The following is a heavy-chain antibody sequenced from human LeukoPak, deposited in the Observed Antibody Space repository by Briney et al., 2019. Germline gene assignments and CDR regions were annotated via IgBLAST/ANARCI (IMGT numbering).Heavy chain of an antibody. Sequence: GGSLRLSCAASGFTFSRHGMHGVRQAPGKGLEGVAVISYDGSNKHYADSVKGRFTISRDNSKNTLYLQMNSLRAEETAVYYCAKDPIWWNYFDYWGQGTLVTVSS. CDR3: AKDPIWWNYFDY. V-gene: IGHV3-30*18. CDR1: GFTFSRHG. D-gene: IGHD2-8*02. CDR2: ISYDGSNK. J-gene: IGHJ4*02.